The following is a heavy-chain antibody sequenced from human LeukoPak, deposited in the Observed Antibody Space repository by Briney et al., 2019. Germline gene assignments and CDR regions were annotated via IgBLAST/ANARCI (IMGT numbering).Heavy chain of an antibody. Sequence: SETLSLTCIVSGGSMFSYYWSWIRQSPGKGLEWIGYINNSGDVYYNPSLKSRVTISVDTSKNQFSLKLTSVTAADTAVYYCARGRLRSVNWSDPWGQGTLVTVSS. CDR3: ARGRLRSVNWSDP. V-gene: IGHV4-59*01. J-gene: IGHJ5*02. D-gene: IGHD1-1*01. CDR2: INNSGDV. CDR1: GGSMFSYY.